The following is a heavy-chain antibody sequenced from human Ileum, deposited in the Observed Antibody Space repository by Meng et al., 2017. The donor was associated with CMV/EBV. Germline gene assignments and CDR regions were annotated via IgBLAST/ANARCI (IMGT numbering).Heavy chain of an antibody. CDR2: INSKNGCP. J-gene: IGHJ4*02. D-gene: IGHD2/OR15-2a*01. CDR3: ARKYSIGSTCSKAFDY. CDR1: GYTFSDYF. V-gene: IGHV1-2*06. Sequence: ASVKVSCKTTGYTFSDYFIHWVRLAPGQGPEWMGQINSKNGCPHYAQRFQGRVTITRDTSVNTAFMELTSLTSDDTAIYFCARKYSIGSTCSKAFDYWGQGTLVTVSS.